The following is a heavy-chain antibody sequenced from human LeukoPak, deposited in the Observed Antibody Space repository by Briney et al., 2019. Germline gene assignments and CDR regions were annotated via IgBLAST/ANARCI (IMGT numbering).Heavy chain of an antibody. J-gene: IGHJ4*02. Sequence: ASVKVSCKASGYTFTDYYLHWVRQAPGQGLEWMGWINPNSGGTNYAQKFRGRVTMTRDTSISTAYMELRSLRSDDTAVYYCAKDRWRDGSSSFDNWGQGTLVTVSS. CDR3: AKDRWRDGSSSFDN. CDR1: GYTFTDYY. V-gene: IGHV1-2*02. D-gene: IGHD6-6*01. CDR2: INPNSGGT.